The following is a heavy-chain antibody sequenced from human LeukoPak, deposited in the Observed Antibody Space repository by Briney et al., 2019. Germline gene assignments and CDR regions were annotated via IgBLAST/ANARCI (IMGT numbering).Heavy chain of an antibody. Sequence: PGGSLRLSCAASGFTFSSYGMHWVRQAPGKGLEWVAVISYDGSNKYYADSVKGRFTISRDNSKNTLYLQMNSLRAEDTAVYYCARAGFDALDIWGRGTMVIVSS. V-gene: IGHV3-30*03. CDR3: ARAGFDALDI. CDR2: ISYDGSNK. CDR1: GFTFSSYG. J-gene: IGHJ3*02.